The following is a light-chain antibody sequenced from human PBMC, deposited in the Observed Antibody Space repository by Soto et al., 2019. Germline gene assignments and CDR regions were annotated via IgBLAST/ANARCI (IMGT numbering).Light chain of an antibody. Sequence: EIVLTHSRGTLSLSPGERATLSCRASLTVSDNYLAWYQQKAGQAPRLVIYGASSRASGIPDRFSASGSGTDFTLTIIRLEPEYFAVYYCQQYSTSPLTFGQGTKVEVK. CDR3: QQYSTSPLT. CDR1: LTVSDNY. V-gene: IGKV3-20*01. CDR2: GAS. J-gene: IGKJ1*01.